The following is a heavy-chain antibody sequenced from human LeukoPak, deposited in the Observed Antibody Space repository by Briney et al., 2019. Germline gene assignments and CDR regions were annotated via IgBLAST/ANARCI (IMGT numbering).Heavy chain of an antibody. CDR3: ARRASNRVTASPFDF. D-gene: IGHD2-21*02. CDR1: GYSFTNYW. CDR2: IYPGDSDT. J-gene: IGHJ4*02. Sequence: GESLKISCKGSGYSFTNYWIGWVRQMPGKGLEWMGIIYPGDSDTRYSPSFQGQVTISADKSISTAFLQWSSPQASDTAIYFCARRASNRVTASPFDFWGQGTLVTVSS. V-gene: IGHV5-51*01.